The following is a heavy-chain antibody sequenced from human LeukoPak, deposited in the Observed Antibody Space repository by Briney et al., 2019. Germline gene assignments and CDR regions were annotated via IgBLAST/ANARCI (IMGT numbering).Heavy chain of an antibody. CDR1: VDSVSSNSGA. V-gene: IGHV6-1*01. J-gene: IGHJ4*02. CDR3: ASGTHANGWSN. D-gene: IGHD6-19*01. CDR2: TYYRSKFYN. Sequence: SQTLSLTCAISVDSVSSNSGAWNWIRQSPSRGLEWLGRTYYRSKFYNDYAPSVKSRITINPATSKNQFSLQLNSVTPEDTAVYYCASGTHANGWSNWGQGTLVTVSS.